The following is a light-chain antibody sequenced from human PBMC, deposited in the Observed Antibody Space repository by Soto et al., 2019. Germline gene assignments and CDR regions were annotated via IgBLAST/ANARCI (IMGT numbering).Light chain of an antibody. Sequence: QSVLTQPPSASGTPGQRVTISCSGSSSNIGSSYVYWYQHLSGTAPKLLMYRNNQRPSGVPDRFSGSKSGTSASLAISGLRSEHEADYYCAAWDDNLSRPVFGGGTKVTVL. J-gene: IGLJ3*02. CDR3: AAWDDNLSRPV. CDR1: SSNIGSSY. V-gene: IGLV1-47*01. CDR2: RNN.